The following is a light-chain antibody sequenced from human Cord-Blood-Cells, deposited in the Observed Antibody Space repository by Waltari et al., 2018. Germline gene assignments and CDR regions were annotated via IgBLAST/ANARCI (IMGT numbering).Light chain of an antibody. CDR1: TSDVGGYNY. CDR2: EVS. J-gene: IGLJ2*01. Sequence: QSALTQPASMSGSPRHSITISCTGPTSDVGGYNYVSWYQQHPGKAPKLMIYEVSNRPSGVSNRFSGSKSGNTASLTISGLQAEDEADYYCSSYTSSSTLFGGGTKLTVL. V-gene: IGLV2-14*01. CDR3: SSYTSSSTL.